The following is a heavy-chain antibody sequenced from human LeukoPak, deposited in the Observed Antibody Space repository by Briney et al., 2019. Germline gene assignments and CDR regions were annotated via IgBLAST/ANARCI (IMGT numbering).Heavy chain of an antibody. CDR1: GGSISGYY. CDR3: ARGISSSWYGYYYGMDV. J-gene: IGHJ6*02. CDR2: IYYSGST. Sequence: PSETLSLTCTVSGGSISGYYWSWIRQPPGKGLEWIGYIYYSGSTNYNPSLKSRVTISVDTSKNQFSLKLSSVTAADTAVYYCARGISSSWYGYYYGMDVWGQGTTVTVSS. V-gene: IGHV4-59*01. D-gene: IGHD6-13*01.